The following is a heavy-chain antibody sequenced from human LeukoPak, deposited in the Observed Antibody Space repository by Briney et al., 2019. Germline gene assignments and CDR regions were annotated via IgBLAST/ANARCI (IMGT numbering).Heavy chain of an antibody. CDR3: ARAFPRTGTTGIYYYMDV. CDR1: GYTFTSYD. Sequence: ASVKVSCKASGYTFTSYDINWVRQATGQGLEWMGWISAYNGNTNYAQKLQGRVTMTTDTSTSTAYMELRSLRSDDTAVYYCARAFPRTGTTGIYYYMDVWGKGTTVTVSS. V-gene: IGHV1-18*01. CDR2: ISAYNGNT. D-gene: IGHD1-7*01. J-gene: IGHJ6*03.